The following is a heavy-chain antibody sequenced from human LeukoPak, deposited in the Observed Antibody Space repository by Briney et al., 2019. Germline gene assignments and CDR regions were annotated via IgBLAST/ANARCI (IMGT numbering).Heavy chain of an antibody. J-gene: IGHJ3*02. CDR1: GGSISSSSYY. CDR3: ARDYYDSSGRWDAFDI. V-gene: IGHV4-39*07. CDR2: IYYSGST. Sequence: SETLSLTCTVSGGSISSSSYYWGWIRQPPGKGLEWIGSIYYSGSTYYNSSLKSRVAISVDTSKNQFSLKLSSVTAADTAVYYCARDYYDSSGRWDAFDIWGQGTMVTVSS. D-gene: IGHD3-22*01.